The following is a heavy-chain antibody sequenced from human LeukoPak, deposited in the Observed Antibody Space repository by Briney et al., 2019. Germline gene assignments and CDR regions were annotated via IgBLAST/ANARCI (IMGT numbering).Heavy chain of an antibody. CDR1: GFTFSSYS. CDR2: ISSSSSPI. V-gene: IGHV3-48*01. Sequence: PGGSLRLSCAASGFTFSSYSMNWVRQAPGKGLEWVSHISSSSSPIYYADSVKGRFTISRDNPKNSLYLQMNSLRAEDTAVYYCAREGLGDDSSGYYYVNFDYWGQGTLVTVSS. J-gene: IGHJ4*02. D-gene: IGHD3-22*01. CDR3: AREGLGDDSSGYYYVNFDY.